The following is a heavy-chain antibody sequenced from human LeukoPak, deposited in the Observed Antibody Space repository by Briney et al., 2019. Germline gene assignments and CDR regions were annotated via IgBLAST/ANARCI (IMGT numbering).Heavy chain of an antibody. Sequence: SETLSLTCVVSGDSISSSNYHWGWIRQPPGRGLEWIGSLYYSGTSYYNLSLKRRATVSVDTSRNQFSLRLTSMTAADAALYYCARHREGLYGDYFDHWGQGTLVTVSP. CDR3: ARHREGLYGDYFDH. CDR1: GDSISSSNYH. J-gene: IGHJ4*02. D-gene: IGHD4-17*01. CDR2: LYYSGTS. V-gene: IGHV4-39*01.